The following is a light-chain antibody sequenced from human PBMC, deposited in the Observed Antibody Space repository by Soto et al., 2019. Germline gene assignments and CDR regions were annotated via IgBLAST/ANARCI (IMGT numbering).Light chain of an antibody. V-gene: IGKV3-15*01. Sequence: EIVMTQSPATLSVSPGERATLSCRASQTVSSNLAWYQQKPGQAPRLFIHGASTSATFVPARFSGSGSATEQHITHTSLKSEDFAVYYCQQYHNWPPQYTFGQGTKLQIK. CDR3: QQYHNWPPQYT. J-gene: IGKJ2*01. CDR1: QTVSSN. CDR2: GAS.